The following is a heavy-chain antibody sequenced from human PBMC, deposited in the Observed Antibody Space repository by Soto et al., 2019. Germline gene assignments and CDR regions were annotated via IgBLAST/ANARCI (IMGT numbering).Heavy chain of an antibody. CDR3: ARGRARHFDY. CDR2: IYYSGST. V-gene: IGHV4-31*03. J-gene: IGHJ4*02. Sequence: PSETLSLTCTVSGGSISSGGYYWSWIRQHPGKGLEWIGYIYYSGSTYYNPSLKSRVTISVDTSKNQFSLKLSSVTAADTAVYYCARGRARHFDYWGQGTLVTVS. CDR1: GGSISSGGYY.